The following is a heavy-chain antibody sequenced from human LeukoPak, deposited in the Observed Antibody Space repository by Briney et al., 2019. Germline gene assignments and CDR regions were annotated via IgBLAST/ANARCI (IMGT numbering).Heavy chain of an antibody. CDR3: ASAYSSSSGDWFDP. CDR2: IYHSGST. D-gene: IGHD6-6*01. V-gene: IGHV4-30-2*01. J-gene: IGHJ5*02. Sequence: SETPSLTCTVSGGSISSGGYYWSWIRQPPGKGLEWIGYIYHSGSTYYNPSLKSRVTISVDRSKNQFSLKLSSVTAADTAVYYCASAYSSSSGDWFDPWGQGTLVTVSS. CDR1: GGSISSGGYY.